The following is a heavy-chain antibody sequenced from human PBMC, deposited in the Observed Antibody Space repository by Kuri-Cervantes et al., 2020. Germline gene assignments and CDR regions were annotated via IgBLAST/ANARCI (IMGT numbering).Heavy chain of an antibody. D-gene: IGHD2-15*01. Sequence: LSLTCAVSGGSFSSSNWWTWVRQAPGKGLEWVANIKQDGSEKYYVDSVKGRFTISRDNAKNSLSLQINDLRAEDTAVYYCARVRYCSGGSCYGGYFDSWGQGTLVTVSS. CDR2: IKQDGSEK. J-gene: IGHJ4*02. CDR3: ARVRYCSGGSCYGGYFDS. V-gene: IGHV3-7*01. CDR1: GGSFSSSNW.